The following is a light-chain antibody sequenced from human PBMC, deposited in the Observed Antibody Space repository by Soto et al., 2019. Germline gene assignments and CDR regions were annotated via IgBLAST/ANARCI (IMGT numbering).Light chain of an antibody. Sequence: DIVLTQSPATLSVSPGERATLSCRASQSLSSNLAWYQQRPGQAPRLLIYGASIRATGIPARFIGSGSGAEFTLTISSLQSEDFALYYCQQYINWPRTFGQGTKVDI. J-gene: IGKJ1*01. CDR3: QQYINWPRT. V-gene: IGKV3-15*01. CDR2: GAS. CDR1: QSLSSN.